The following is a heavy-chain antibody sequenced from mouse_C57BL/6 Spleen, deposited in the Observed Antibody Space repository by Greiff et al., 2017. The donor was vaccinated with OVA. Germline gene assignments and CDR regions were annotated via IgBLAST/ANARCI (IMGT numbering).Heavy chain of an antibody. CDR1: GFTFSDYY. V-gene: IGHV5-16*01. CDR3: ARDGGSSGYGFAY. D-gene: IGHD3-2*02. J-gene: IGHJ3*01. CDR2: INYDGSST. Sequence: EVHLVESEGGLVQPGSSMKLSCTASGFTFSDYYMAWVRQVPEKGLEWVANINYDGSSTYYLDSLKSRFIISRDNAKNILYLQMSSLKSEDTATYYCARDGGSSGYGFAYWGQGTLVTVSA.